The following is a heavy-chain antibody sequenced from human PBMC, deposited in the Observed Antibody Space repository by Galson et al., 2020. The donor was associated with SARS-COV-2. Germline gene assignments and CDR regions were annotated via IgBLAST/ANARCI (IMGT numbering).Heavy chain of an antibody. CDR3: AKISQGNRRFDY. CDR2: ISYDGSNK. V-gene: IGHV3-30*18. D-gene: IGHD4-4*01. Sequence: RQAPGKGLEWVAVISYDGSNKYYADSVKGRFTISRDNSKNTLYLQMNSLRAEDTAVYYCAKISQGNRRFDYWGQGTLVTVSS. J-gene: IGHJ4*02.